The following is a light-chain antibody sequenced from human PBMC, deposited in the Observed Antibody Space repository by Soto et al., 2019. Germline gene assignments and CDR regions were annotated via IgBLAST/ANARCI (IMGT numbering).Light chain of an antibody. Sequence: QSVLTQPASVSGSPGQSITVSCTGTSSDLGSYDYVSWYQQHPGKVPKLMIYDVSNRPSGVSNRFSGSKSGNTASLTISGRHAEDEADYYCTSFTTAYTHVFGTGTKVTVL. V-gene: IGLV2-14*03. J-gene: IGLJ1*01. CDR2: DVS. CDR3: TSFTTAYTHV. CDR1: SSDLGSYDY.